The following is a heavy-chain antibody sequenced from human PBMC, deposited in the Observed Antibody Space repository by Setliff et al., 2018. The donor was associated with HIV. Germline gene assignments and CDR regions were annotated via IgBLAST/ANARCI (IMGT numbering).Heavy chain of an antibody. D-gene: IGHD3-10*01. CDR3: ARGYYGSDLQNAMDV. J-gene: IGHJ6*02. CDR1: GFTFTDYI. V-gene: IGHV3-74*01. Sequence: QPGGSLRLSCAGSGFTFTDYIMHWVRQVPGKGLVWVSRINSDGSDTRYADSVKGRFTISRDNAKNTLYLQMNSLRGEDTAVYFCARGYYGSDLQNAMDVWGQGTTVTVSS. CDR2: INSDGSDT.